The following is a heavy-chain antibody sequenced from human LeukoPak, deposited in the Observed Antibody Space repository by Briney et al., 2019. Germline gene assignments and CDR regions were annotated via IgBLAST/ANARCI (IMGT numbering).Heavy chain of an antibody. Sequence: GGSLRLSCAASGFTFSSYEMNWVRQAPGKGLEWVSYISTSGSTKYYADSVKGRFTISRDNAKNSLYLQMNSLRAEDTAVYYCARVNYGSGSDYYYYMDVWGKGTTVTISS. CDR1: GFTFSSYE. CDR2: ISTSGSTK. CDR3: ARVNYGSGSDYYYYMDV. V-gene: IGHV3-48*03. D-gene: IGHD3-10*01. J-gene: IGHJ6*03.